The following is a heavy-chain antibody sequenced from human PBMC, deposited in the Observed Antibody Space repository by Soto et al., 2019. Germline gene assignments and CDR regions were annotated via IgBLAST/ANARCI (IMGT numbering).Heavy chain of an antibody. Sequence: GGSLSLSCAASGFTFSSYAMHWVRQAPGKGLEWVAVISYDGSNKYYADSVKGRFTISRDNSKNTLYLQMNSLRAEDTAVYYCARESGYDYLSMDVWGQGTTVTVSS. CDR3: ARESGYDYLSMDV. D-gene: IGHD5-12*01. CDR2: ISYDGSNK. CDR1: GFTFSSYA. V-gene: IGHV3-30-3*01. J-gene: IGHJ6*02.